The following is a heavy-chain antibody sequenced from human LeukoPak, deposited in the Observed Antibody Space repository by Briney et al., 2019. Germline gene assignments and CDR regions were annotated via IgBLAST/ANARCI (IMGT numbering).Heavy chain of an antibody. J-gene: IGHJ4*02. CDR1: GFTFDDYA. V-gene: IGHV3-43*02. CDR3: VKDIFRSYPRQFDY. D-gene: IGHD1-26*01. CDR2: ISGDGGST. Sequence: PGRSLRLSCAASGFTFDDYAMHWVRQAPGKGLEWVSLISGDGGSTYYADSVKGRFTISKDNSKNSLYLQMNSLRTEDTALYYCVKDIFRSYPRQFDYWGQGTLVTVSS.